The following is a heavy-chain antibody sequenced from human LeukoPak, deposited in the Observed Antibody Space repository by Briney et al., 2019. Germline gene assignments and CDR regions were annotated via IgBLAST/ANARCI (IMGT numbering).Heavy chain of an antibody. CDR1: GVTIRTTY. CDR3: AREVKGSYPYYFDY. J-gene: IGHJ4*02. V-gene: IGHV3-66*01. Sequence: PGGSLRLSCAASGVTIRTTYISWVRQAPGKGLEWVSVMYSGGSTYYTDSVKGRFTISRDNAKNSLYLQMNSLRAEDTAVYYCAREVKGSYPYYFDYWGQGTLVTVSS. CDR2: MYSGGST. D-gene: IGHD3-16*01.